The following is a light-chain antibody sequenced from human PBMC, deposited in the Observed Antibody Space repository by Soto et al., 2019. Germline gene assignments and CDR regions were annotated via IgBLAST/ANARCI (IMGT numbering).Light chain of an antibody. CDR3: QHYNNWPLT. J-gene: IGKJ4*01. Sequence: VVMTQSPATLSVSPGDKATLSCRASQTVSNNLAWYQQKPGQAPRLLLYFASTRATGIPARFSGSGSGTEFTLTISSLESEDFAVYYCQHYNNWPLTFGGGTKVETK. CDR2: FAS. CDR1: QTVSNN. V-gene: IGKV3-15*01.